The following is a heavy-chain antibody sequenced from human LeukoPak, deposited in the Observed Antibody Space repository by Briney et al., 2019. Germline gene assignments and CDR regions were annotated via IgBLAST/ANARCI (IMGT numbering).Heavy chain of an antibody. CDR1: GFTFSTYA. D-gene: IGHD2-21*02. J-gene: IGHJ5*02. CDR2: IVGSGGST. CDR3: ARSVVTTFRWFDP. Sequence: PGGSLRLSCAASGFTFSTYAMTWVRQAPGKGLEWVSYIVGSGGSTYYADSVKGRFSISRDNSKNILYLQMNSLRADDTAVYYCARSVVTTFRWFDPWGQGTLVTVSS. V-gene: IGHV3-23*01.